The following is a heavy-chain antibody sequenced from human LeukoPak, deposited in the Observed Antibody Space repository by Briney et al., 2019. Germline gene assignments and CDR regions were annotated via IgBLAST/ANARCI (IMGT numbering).Heavy chain of an antibody. D-gene: IGHD1-14*01. Sequence: SETLSLTCAVYGGSFSGYYWSWIRQPPGKGLEWIGEINHSGSTNYNPSLKSRVTISVDTSKNQFSLKLSSVTAADTAVYYCARDGFPVYPAFDYWGQGTLVTVSS. CDR1: GGSFSGYY. CDR2: INHSGST. J-gene: IGHJ4*02. CDR3: ARDGFPVYPAFDY. V-gene: IGHV4-34*01.